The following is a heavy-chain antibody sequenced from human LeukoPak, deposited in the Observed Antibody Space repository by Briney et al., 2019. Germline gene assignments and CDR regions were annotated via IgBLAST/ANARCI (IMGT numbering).Heavy chain of an antibody. J-gene: IGHJ5*02. Sequence: GGSLRLSCAASGFTFSDYWMHWVRQAPGKGLVWVSRINSDGSSTRYADSVKGRFTTSRDNAKNTLYLQMNSLRAEDTAVFYCARRSTEAGLDLWGQGTLVTVSS. CDR3: ARRSTEAGLDL. D-gene: IGHD4-17*01. CDR2: INSDGSST. CDR1: GFTFSDYW. V-gene: IGHV3-74*01.